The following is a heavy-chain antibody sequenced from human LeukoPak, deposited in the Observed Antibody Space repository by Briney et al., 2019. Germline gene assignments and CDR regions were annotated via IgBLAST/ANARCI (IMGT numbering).Heavy chain of an antibody. Sequence: ASAKVSCKASGYTFTSYYMHWVRQAPGQGLEWMGIINPSGGSTSYAQKFQGRVTMTRDMSTSTVYMELSSLRSEDTAVYYCARDVTGYDSSGYYDYWGQGTLVTVSS. D-gene: IGHD3-22*01. J-gene: IGHJ4*02. CDR2: INPSGGST. CDR3: ARDVTGYDSSGYYDY. V-gene: IGHV1-46*01. CDR1: GYTFTSYY.